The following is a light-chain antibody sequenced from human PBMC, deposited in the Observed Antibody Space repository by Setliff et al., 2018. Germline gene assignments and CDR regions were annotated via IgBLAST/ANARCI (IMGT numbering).Light chain of an antibody. V-gene: IGLV2-23*02. Sequence: QSALTQPASVAGSPGQSITISCSGTSSDVGSYDLVSWYQQFPGKAPKLMIYEVSKRPSGVSNRFSGSKSGNTASLTISGLQAEDEADYYCCSYAGSRTYVIFGGGTK. CDR3: CSYAGSRTYVI. J-gene: IGLJ2*01. CDR2: EVS. CDR1: SSDVGSYDL.